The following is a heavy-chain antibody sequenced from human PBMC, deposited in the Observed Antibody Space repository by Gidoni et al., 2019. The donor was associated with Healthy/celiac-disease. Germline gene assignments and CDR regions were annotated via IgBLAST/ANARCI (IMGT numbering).Heavy chain of an antibody. Sequence: QVQLQQWGAGLLKPSATLSLTCAVYGGSFSGYYWSWIRQPPGKGLEWIGEINHSGSTNYNPSLKSRVTISVDTSKNQFSLKLSSVTAADTAVYYCARGLVHDYWGQGTLVTVSS. J-gene: IGHJ4*02. D-gene: IGHD1-1*01. CDR1: GGSFSGYY. V-gene: IGHV4-34*01. CDR3: ARGLVHDY. CDR2: INHSGST.